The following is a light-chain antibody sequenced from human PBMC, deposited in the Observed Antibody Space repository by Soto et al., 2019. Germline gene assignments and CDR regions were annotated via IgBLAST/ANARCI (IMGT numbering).Light chain of an antibody. CDR2: DAS. CDR1: QSVSSY. V-gene: IGKV3-11*01. J-gene: IGKJ2*01. CDR3: LQRSNWPYT. Sequence: EIVLTQSPATLSLSPGERATLSCRASQSVSSYLAWYRQKPGQAPRLLIYDASNRATGIPARFSGSGSGTDFTLTSSSLEPEDFAIYYCLQRSNWPYTFGGGTKLEIK.